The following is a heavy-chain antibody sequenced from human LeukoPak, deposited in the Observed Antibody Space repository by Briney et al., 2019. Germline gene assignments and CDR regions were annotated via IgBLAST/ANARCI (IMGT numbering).Heavy chain of an antibody. CDR2: IRYDGSNK. Sequence: GGSLRLSCAASGFTFSSYGMHWVRQAPGKGLEGVAFIRYDGSNKYYADSVKGRFTISRDNSKNTLYLQMNSLRAEDTAVYYCAKDKPRLVGARQSYDAFDIWGQGTMVTVSS. CDR1: GFTFSSYG. D-gene: IGHD1-26*01. CDR3: AKDKPRLVGARQSYDAFDI. J-gene: IGHJ3*02. V-gene: IGHV3-30*02.